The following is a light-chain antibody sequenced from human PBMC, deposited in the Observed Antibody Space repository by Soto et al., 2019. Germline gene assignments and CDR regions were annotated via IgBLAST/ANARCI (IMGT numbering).Light chain of an antibody. J-gene: IGKJ1*01. CDR1: PTISNY. Sequence: DIQVTQSPSSLSASVGDIVTITFRTGPTISNYLAWYQQKPGKVPKLLIYAASTLQSGVPSRFSGSASGTEFTLTISSLQPEDVATYYCQKYNSAPRTFGQGTKVDIK. CDR2: AAS. V-gene: IGKV1-27*01. CDR3: QKYNSAPRT.